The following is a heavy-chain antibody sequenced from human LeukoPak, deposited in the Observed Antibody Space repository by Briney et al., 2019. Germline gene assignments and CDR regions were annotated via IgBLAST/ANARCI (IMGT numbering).Heavy chain of an antibody. J-gene: IGHJ4*02. Sequence: ASVNVSCKASGYTFTSYYMHWVRQAPGQGLEWMGIINPSGGSTSYAQKFQGRVTMTRDTSTSTVYMELSSLRSEDTAVCYCARGGGRGLAYCGGDCYLFYYWGQGTLVTVSS. CDR2: INPSGGST. CDR1: GYTFTSYY. V-gene: IGHV1-46*01. D-gene: IGHD2-21*02. CDR3: ARGGGRGLAYCGGDCYLFYY.